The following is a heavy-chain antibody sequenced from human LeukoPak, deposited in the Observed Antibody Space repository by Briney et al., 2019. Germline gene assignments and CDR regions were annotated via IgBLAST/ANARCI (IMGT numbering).Heavy chain of an antibody. CDR2: INPNSGGT. D-gene: IGHD1-26*01. Sequence: ASVKVSCKASGYTFTDYYMNWVRQAPGQGLEWMGWINPNSGGTNAAQKFQGRFTMTRDTSISTAYMELNRLTSDDTAVYYCAAYSGSYGGSFDYWGQGTLVTVSS. V-gene: IGHV1-2*02. J-gene: IGHJ4*02. CDR1: GYTFTDYY. CDR3: AAYSGSYGGSFDY.